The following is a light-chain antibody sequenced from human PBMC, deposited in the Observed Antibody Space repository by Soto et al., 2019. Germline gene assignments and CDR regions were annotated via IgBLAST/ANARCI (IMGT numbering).Light chain of an antibody. Sequence: DIQMTQSPSSVSASVGDRVTITCRASQGISSRLAWYQQKPEKAPNRLVYAASSLQSGVPSRFSGSGSETDFTLTIGSLQPEDFATYYCQQANSFPLTFGGGTKVEIK. CDR3: QQANSFPLT. CDR2: AAS. CDR1: QGISSR. V-gene: IGKV1-12*01. J-gene: IGKJ4*01.